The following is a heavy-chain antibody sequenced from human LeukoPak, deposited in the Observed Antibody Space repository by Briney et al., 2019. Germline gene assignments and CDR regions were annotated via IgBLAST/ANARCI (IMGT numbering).Heavy chain of an antibody. V-gene: IGHV4-38-2*02. J-gene: IGHJ6*04. CDR1: GYSITSGYY. CDR2: IYHSGST. D-gene: IGHD6-13*01. Sequence: SETLSLTCTVSGYSITSGYYWGWIRQPPGKGLEWIGSIYHSGSTHYNPSLNSRVTMSVDTSKNQFSLKLSSVTAADTAVYYCANIRSRFFNVWGKGTTVTISS. CDR3: ANIRSRFFNV.